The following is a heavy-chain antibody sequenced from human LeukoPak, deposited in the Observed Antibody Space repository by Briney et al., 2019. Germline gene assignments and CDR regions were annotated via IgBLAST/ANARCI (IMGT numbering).Heavy chain of an antibody. D-gene: IGHD3-22*01. CDR2: IYHTGST. Sequence: GSIYHTGSTYYNPSLKSRITISIDTSKNQFSLKVNSVTAADTAVYYCARMVDSSGFSPCQHWGQGILVTVSS. CDR3: ARMVDSSGFSPCQH. J-gene: IGHJ1*01. V-gene: IGHV4-38-2*01.